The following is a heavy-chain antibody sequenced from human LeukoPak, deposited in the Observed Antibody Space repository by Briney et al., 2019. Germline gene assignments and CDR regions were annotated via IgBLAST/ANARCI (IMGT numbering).Heavy chain of an antibody. CDR3: ARATVVTHAFDI. CDR1: GVSISSYY. V-gene: IGHV4-59*01. Sequence: PSETLSLTCTVSGVSISSYYWSWIRQPPPKGLEWIGYIYYSGSTNYNPSLKSRVTISVDTSKNQFSLKLSSVTAADTAVYYCARATVVTHAFDIWGQGTMVTVSS. CDR2: IYYSGST. J-gene: IGHJ3*02. D-gene: IGHD4-17*01.